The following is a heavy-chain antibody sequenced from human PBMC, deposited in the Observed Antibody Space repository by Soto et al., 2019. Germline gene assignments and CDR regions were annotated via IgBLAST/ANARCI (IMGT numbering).Heavy chain of an antibody. J-gene: IGHJ6*03. CDR2: INAGNGNT. V-gene: IGHV1-3*01. D-gene: IGHD2-2*01. CDR1: GYTFTSYA. CDR3: ARDGVVVPVAAYYYYYMDV. Sequence: ASVKVSCKASGYTFTSYAMHWVRQAPGQRLEWMGWINAGNGNTKYSQKFQGRVTITRDTSASTAYMELSSLRSEDTAVYYCARDGVVVPVAAYYYYYMDVWGKGTTVTVSS.